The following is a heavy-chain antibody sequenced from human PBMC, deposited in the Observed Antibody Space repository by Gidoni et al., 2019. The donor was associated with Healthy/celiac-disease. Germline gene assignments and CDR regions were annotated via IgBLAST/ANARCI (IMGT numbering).Heavy chain of an antibody. V-gene: IGHV4-39*01. CDR3: ARGIAARHYYYYYMDV. Sequence: QLQLQESGPGLVKPSETLSLTCTVPGGSISSSSYYWGWIRQPPGKGLEWIGSIYYSGSTYYNPSLKSRVTISVDTSKNQFSLKLSSVTAADTAVYYCARGIAARHYYYYYMDVWGKGTTVTVSS. D-gene: IGHD6-6*01. CDR2: IYYSGST. CDR1: GGSISSSSYY. J-gene: IGHJ6*03.